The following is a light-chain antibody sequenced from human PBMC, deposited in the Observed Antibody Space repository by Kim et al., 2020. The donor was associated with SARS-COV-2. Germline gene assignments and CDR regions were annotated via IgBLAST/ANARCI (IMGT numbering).Light chain of an antibody. V-gene: IGKV3-11*01. CDR3: QQRSNWPIT. CDR1: QSVSSY. CDR2: DAS. J-gene: IGKJ5*01. Sequence: LAPGERATHSGRASQSVSSYLAWYQQKPGQAPRLLIYDASNRATGIPARFSGSGSGTDFTLTISSLEPEDFAVYYCQQRSNWPITFGQGTRLEIK.